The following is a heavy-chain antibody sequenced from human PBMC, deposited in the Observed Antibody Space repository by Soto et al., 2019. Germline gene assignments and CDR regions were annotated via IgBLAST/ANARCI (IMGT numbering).Heavy chain of an antibody. CDR2: TNGPSPYK. Sequence: EVQLVESGGTLVKPGGSLRLSCSASGFAFSTYAMHWVRQAPGKGLEWVSCTNGPSPYKYYADSVKDRFTISRDNAKSSLYLEMSSLRVEDTAVYYCARIIGAPGPFFYDYLGRGTLVTVAS. CDR3: ARIIGAPGPFFYDY. D-gene: IGHD1-1*01. J-gene: IGHJ4*02. CDR1: GFAFSTYA. V-gene: IGHV3-21*02.